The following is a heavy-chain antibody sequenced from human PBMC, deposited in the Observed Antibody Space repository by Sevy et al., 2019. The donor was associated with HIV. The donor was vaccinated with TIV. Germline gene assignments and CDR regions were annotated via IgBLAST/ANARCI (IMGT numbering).Heavy chain of an antibody. V-gene: IGHV3-7*01. D-gene: IGHD5-18*01. CDR1: GFTFSDPW. CDR3: ARDRAYSALDY. CDR2: INEDGSRL. J-gene: IGHJ4*02. Sequence: GSLRLSCVASGFTFSDPWMTWVRQAPGKGLERIAFINEDGSRLGYVDSVRGRLTISRENTKNSLYLQMNSLRAEDTAVYFCARDRAYSALDYWGQGTLVTVSS.